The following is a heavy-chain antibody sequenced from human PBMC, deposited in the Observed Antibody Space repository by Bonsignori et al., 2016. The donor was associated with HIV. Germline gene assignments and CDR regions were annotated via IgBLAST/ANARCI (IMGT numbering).Heavy chain of an antibody. Sequence: WIRQPPGKGLEWIGYIYYSGSTNYNPSLKSRVTIPVDTSKNQFSLKLSSVTAADTAVYYCARTPYDSSGYLGYWGQGTLVTVSS. CDR3: ARTPYDSSGYLGY. D-gene: IGHD3-22*01. J-gene: IGHJ4*02. CDR2: IYYSGST. V-gene: IGHV4-59*08.